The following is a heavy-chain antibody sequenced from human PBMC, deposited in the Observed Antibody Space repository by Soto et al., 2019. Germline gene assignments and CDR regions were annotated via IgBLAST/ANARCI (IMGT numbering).Heavy chain of an antibody. Sequence: GGSLRLSCAASGFSFSNYWMSWVRQAPGKGLEWVGNIKEDGSQKQYVDSVEGRFIISRDNAKNLLYLQMNSLRVDDTAVFYCARDDRSGYYDYWGQGTQVTVSS. V-gene: IGHV3-7*05. CDR1: GFSFSNYW. J-gene: IGHJ4*02. CDR2: IKEDGSQK. D-gene: IGHD3-22*01. CDR3: ARDDRSGYYDY.